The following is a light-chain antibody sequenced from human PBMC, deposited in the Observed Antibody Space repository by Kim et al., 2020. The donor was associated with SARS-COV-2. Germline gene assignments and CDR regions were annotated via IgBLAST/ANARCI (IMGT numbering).Light chain of an antibody. CDR1: KLGDKY. J-gene: IGLJ2*01. V-gene: IGLV3-1*01. Sequence: VSPGQTASITCSGDKLGDKYACWYQQKPGQSPVLVIYQDDKRPSGIPERFSGSNSGNTATLTISGTQTVDEADYFCQAWDSSTFVVFGGGTKVTVL. CDR2: QDD. CDR3: QAWDSSTFVV.